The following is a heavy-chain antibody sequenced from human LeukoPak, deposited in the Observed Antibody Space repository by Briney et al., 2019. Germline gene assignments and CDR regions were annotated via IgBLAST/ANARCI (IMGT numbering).Heavy chain of an antibody. CDR1: GDTVNTYA. J-gene: IGHJ4*02. CDR2: IVPIYGRT. Sequence: SVKVSCKASGDTVNTYALNWVRQAPGQGLEWVGGIVPIYGRTNFAQKFQGRVTITTDESTSTAYMELSSLRSEDTAVYYCARQRVDDYSNSYYFDYWGQGTLVTVSS. V-gene: IGHV1-69*05. D-gene: IGHD2-15*01. CDR3: ARQRVDDYSNSYYFDY.